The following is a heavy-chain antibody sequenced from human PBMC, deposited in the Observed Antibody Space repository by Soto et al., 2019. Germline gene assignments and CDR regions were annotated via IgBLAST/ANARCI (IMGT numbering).Heavy chain of an antibody. CDR1: GYTFTSYG. V-gene: IGHV1-69*13. D-gene: IGHD6-19*01. CDR3: ARGLGIAVAGAFDY. J-gene: IGHJ4*02. Sequence: QVQLVQSGAEVKKPGASVKVSCKASGYTFTSYGISWVRQAPGQGLEWMGGIIPIFGTANYAQKFQGRVTITADESTSTAYMELSSLRSEDTAVYYCARGLGIAVAGAFDYWGQGTLVTVSS. CDR2: IIPIFGTA.